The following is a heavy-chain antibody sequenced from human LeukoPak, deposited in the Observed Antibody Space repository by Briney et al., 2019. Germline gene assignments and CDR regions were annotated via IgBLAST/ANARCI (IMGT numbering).Heavy chain of an antibody. Sequence: GGSLRLSCAASGFIFSNFGIHWVRQAPGKGLEWVAVISYDGSNKYYADSVKGRFTISRDNSKNTLYLQMNSLRAEDTAVYYCASGSYCLDYWGQGTLVTVSS. CDR3: ASGSYCLDY. V-gene: IGHV3-30*19. CDR2: ISYDGSNK. D-gene: IGHD1-26*01. J-gene: IGHJ4*02. CDR1: GFIFSNFG.